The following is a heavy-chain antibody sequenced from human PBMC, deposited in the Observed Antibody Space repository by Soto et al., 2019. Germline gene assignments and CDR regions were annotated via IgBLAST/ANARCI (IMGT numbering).Heavy chain of an antibody. J-gene: IGHJ4*02. D-gene: IGHD2-8*01. Sequence: GGSLRLSCAASGFIFSSYSMNWVRQGPGKGLEWVSHIGTGSSTIYYADSMKGRFTISRDNAKNSLYLEMNSLRAEDTAVYYCARVTNGLDYWGQGTLVTVSS. CDR1: GFIFSSYS. V-gene: IGHV3-48*01. CDR3: ARVTNGLDY. CDR2: IGTGSSTI.